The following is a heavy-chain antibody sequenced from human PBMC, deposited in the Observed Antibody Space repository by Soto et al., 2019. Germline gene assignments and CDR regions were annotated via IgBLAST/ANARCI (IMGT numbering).Heavy chain of an antibody. CDR1: GFTFSSYG. Sequence: QVQLVESGGGVVQPGRSLRLSCAASGFTFSSYGMHWVRQAPGKGLEWVAVIWYDGSNKYYADSVKGRFTISRDNSKNTLYLQMNSLRAEDRAVYYCARGCPYSSSWFCHFDYWGQGTLVTVSS. J-gene: IGHJ4*02. CDR2: IWYDGSNK. D-gene: IGHD6-13*01. CDR3: ARGCPYSSSWFCHFDY. V-gene: IGHV3-33*01.